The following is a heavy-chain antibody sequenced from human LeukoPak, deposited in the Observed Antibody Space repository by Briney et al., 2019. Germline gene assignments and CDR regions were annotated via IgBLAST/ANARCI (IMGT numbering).Heavy chain of an antibody. J-gene: IGHJ5*02. Sequence: PSETLSLTCSVSGGSISSYYWSSVRQPPGKGLEWVGYIYYSGSTNYNPSLKSRVTISVDPSKNQFSRKLSSVTAADTAVYYCARGVEYNWNYNWFDPWGQGTLVTVSS. D-gene: IGHD1-7*01. CDR3: ARGVEYNWNYNWFDP. CDR2: IYYSGST. CDR1: GGSISSYY. V-gene: IGHV4-59*01.